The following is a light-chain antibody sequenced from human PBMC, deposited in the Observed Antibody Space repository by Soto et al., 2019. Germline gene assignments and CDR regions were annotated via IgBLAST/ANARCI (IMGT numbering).Light chain of an antibody. CDR1: QSISRG. CDR2: DAS. Sequence: DIQMTQSPSTLSASVGYRVTITCRASQSISRGLAWYQQKPGKAPKLLIYDASNLETGVPSRFSGSGSGTDFTFTISSLQAEDLATYYCQQYDILHRTFGQGTRLEIK. J-gene: IGKJ5*01. V-gene: IGKV1-5*01. CDR3: QQYDILHRT.